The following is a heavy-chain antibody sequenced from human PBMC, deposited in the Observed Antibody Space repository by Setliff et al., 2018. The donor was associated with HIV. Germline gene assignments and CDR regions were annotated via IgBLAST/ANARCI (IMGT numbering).Heavy chain of an antibody. CDR1: GYTFSTYD. CDR3: ARGRYNSRIDV. V-gene: IGHV1-8*01. D-gene: IGHD5-18*01. Sequence: VASVKVSCKASGYTFSTYDFNWVRQAAGQGLEWMGWMCPKNNGSGFAQKFQARLAKTWNTSTNTAYMELRSLTSDDTAVYYCARGRYNSRIDVWGQGTTVTVSS. J-gene: IGHJ6*02. CDR2: MCPKNNGS.